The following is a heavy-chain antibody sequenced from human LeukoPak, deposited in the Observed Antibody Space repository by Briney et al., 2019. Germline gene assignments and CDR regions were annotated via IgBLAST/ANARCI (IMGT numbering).Heavy chain of an antibody. CDR2: TYYNGHT. CDR1: GASLSSDNYY. V-gene: IGHV4-61*01. D-gene: IGHD6-6*01. CDR3: ARGYSVSSGRLDF. J-gene: IGHJ4*02. Sequence: SETLSLTCTVSGASLSSDNYYWAWIRQPPGRGLEWIGYTYYNGHTNYNPSLKSRLTISVDTSKNQFSLKLNSVTTADTAVYYCARGYSVSSGRLDFWGQGTLVTVSS.